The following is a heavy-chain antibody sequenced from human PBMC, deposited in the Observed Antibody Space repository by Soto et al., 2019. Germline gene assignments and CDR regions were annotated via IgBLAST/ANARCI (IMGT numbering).Heavy chain of an antibody. CDR2: ISYDGSNK. CDR1: GFTFSSYA. J-gene: IGHJ4*02. CDR3: ARETPHSGSGYCDY. D-gene: IGHD6-13*01. Sequence: QVQLVESGGGVVQPGRSLRLSCAASGFTFSSYAMHWVRQAPGKGLEWVAVISYDGSNKYYADSVKGRFTISRDNSKNTLYLQMNCLRAEDTAVYYCARETPHSGSGYCDYWGQGTLVTVSS. V-gene: IGHV3-30-3*01.